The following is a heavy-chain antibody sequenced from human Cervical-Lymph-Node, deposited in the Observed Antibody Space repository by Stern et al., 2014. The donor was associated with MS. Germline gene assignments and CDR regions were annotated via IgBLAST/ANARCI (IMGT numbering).Heavy chain of an antibody. CDR2: IYHTGST. V-gene: IGHV4-31*03. Sequence: QLQLQESGPGLVKPSQSLSLTCTVSGDSIVTSSHYWSWIRQHPGKGLEWIGYIYHTGSTNYNPSLKSRVTLSIDTSTNQFSLNLSSGTGGEPAVVFCGGNRGYPYLWGQGTLVTVSS. J-gene: IGHJ4*02. CDR1: GDSIVTSSHY. CDR3: GGNRGYPYL. D-gene: IGHD3-22*01.